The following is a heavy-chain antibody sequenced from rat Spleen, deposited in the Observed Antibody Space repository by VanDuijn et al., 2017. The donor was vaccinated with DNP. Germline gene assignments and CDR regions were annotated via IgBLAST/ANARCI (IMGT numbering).Heavy chain of an antibody. CDR3: ATGVYGGYADWFTY. Sequence: EVQLVETGGGLVQPGRSMKLSCAASGFTFSSFPMAWVRQAPTKGLEWVASITNSGGSTYYRDSVKGRFTISRDNAKSSLYLQMNSLRSEDTATYYCATGVYGGYADWFTYWGLGTLVTVSS. D-gene: IGHD1-11*01. V-gene: IGHV5-46*01. CDR2: ITNSGGST. J-gene: IGHJ3*01. CDR1: GFTFSSFP.